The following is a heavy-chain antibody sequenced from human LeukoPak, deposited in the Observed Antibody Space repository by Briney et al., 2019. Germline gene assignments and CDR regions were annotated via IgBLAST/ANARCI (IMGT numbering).Heavy chain of an antibody. J-gene: IGHJ4*02. D-gene: IGHD5-24*01. CDR1: GGTFSSYA. Sequence: SVKVSCKASGGTFSSYAISWVRQAPGQGLEWMGRIIPIFGTANYAQKFQGRVTITTDESTGTAYMELSSLRSEDTAVYYYARDDGYNLVEGYWGQGTLVTVSS. CDR2: IIPIFGTA. CDR3: ARDDGYNLVEGY. V-gene: IGHV1-69*05.